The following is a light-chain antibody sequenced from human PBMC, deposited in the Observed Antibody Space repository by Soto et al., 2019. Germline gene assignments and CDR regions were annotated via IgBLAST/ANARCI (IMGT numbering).Light chain of an antibody. J-gene: IGKJ3*01. V-gene: IGKV1-5*01. CDR2: DAS. Sequence: DIQMTQSPSTLSASVGDRVTITCRASQSISSWLAWYQQKPGKAPKLLIYDASSLESGVPSRFGGSGSGTEFTLTISSLQPDDFATYYCQQYNSGIFAFGPGTKVDIK. CDR1: QSISSW. CDR3: QQYNSGIFA.